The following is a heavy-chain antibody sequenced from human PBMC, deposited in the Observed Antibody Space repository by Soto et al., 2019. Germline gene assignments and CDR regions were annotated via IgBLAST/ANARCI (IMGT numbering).Heavy chain of an antibody. CDR2: IYYTGST. CDR1: GGSINNHY. V-gene: IGHV4-59*11. D-gene: IGHD7-27*01. J-gene: IGHJ4*02. CDR3: ARSNWYSEY. Sequence: QVQLQESGPGLVKPSETMSVTCTVSGGSINNHYWSWIRQPLGKGLEWIGYIYYTGSTNYNPSLKSRVTISVDTSKNQFSLNLTSLTAADTAIYYCARSNWYSEYWGQGTLVTVSS.